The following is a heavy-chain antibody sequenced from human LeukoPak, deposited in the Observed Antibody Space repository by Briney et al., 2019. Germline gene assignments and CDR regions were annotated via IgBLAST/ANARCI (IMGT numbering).Heavy chain of an antibody. CDR2: ISSSGSTI. J-gene: IGHJ4*02. CDR3: ARNGRYYYAAFDY. V-gene: IGHV3-48*03. D-gene: IGHD3-22*01. CDR1: GFTFSSYE. Sequence: GGSLRLSCAASGFTFSSYEMNWVRQAPGKGLEWVSYISSSGSTIYYADSVKGRFTISRDNAKNSLYLQMNSLRAEDTAVYYCARNGRYYYAAFDYWGQGTLVTVSS.